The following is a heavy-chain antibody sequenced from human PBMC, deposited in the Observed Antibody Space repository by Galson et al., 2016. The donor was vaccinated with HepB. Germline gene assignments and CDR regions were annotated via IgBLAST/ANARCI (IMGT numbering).Heavy chain of an antibody. J-gene: IGHJ6*02. D-gene: IGHD4-17*01. CDR1: GVSISGTNW. CDR2: IYHSGST. Sequence: SETLSLTCAVSGVSISGTNWWSWVRQPPGKGLEWIGEIYHSGSTNYNPSLQSRVTISVDTSKNQFSLNLNSVTAADTALYYCVRNGDYCLDAWGHGTTVTLSS. CDR3: VRNGDYCLDA. V-gene: IGHV4-4*02.